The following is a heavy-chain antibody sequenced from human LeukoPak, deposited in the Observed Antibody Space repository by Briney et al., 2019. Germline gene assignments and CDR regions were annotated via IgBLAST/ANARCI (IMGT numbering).Heavy chain of an antibody. J-gene: IGHJ4*02. CDR2: INHSGST. CDR1: GGSFSGYY. CDR3: ARGLYYYDSSGYIY. Sequence: SETLSLTCAVYGGSFSGYYWSWIRQPPGKGLEWIGEINHSGSTNYNPSLKSRVTISVDTSKNQFSLKLSSVTAADTAVYYCARGLYYYDSSGYIYWGQGTLVTVSS. V-gene: IGHV4-34*01. D-gene: IGHD3-22*01.